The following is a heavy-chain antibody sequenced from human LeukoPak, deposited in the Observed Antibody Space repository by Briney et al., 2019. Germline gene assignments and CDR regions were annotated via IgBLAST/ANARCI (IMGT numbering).Heavy chain of an antibody. CDR3: AKGGPTGSNYFDF. V-gene: IGHV3-30-3*01. J-gene: IGHJ4*02. D-gene: IGHD1-26*01. CDR1: GFTFSSYA. CDR2: ISYDGSNK. Sequence: GSLRLSCAASGFTFSSYAMHWVRQAPGKGLGWVAVISYDGSNKYYANSVKGRFTISRDNSKNTLCLQMNSLRADDTAVYYCAKGGPTGSNYFDFWGQGTLVTVSS.